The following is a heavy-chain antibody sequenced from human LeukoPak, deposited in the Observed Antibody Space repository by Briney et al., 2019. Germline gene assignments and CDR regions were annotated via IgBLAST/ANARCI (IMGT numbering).Heavy chain of an antibody. Sequence: GGSLRLSCADSGFTFSSYGMHWVRQAPGKGLEWVAVISYDGSNKYYADSVKGQFTISRDNSKNTLYLQMNSLRAEDTAVYYCAKGYYDFWSAPGGYWGQGTLVTVSS. D-gene: IGHD3-3*01. CDR1: GFTFSSYG. V-gene: IGHV3-30*18. J-gene: IGHJ4*02. CDR3: AKGYYDFWSAPGGY. CDR2: ISYDGSNK.